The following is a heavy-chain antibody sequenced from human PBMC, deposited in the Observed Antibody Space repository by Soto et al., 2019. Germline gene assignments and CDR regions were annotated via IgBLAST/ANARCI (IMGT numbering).Heavy chain of an antibody. V-gene: IGHV4-61*08. CDR3: ARRYGVYFDY. CDR2: IYYSGST. D-gene: IGHD4-17*01. Sequence: SETLSLTCSVSGGSISSCGYYWSWLRQHPGKGLEWIGYIYYSGSTNYNPSLKSRVTISVDTSKNQFSLKLSSVTAADTAVYYCARRYGVYFDYWGQGTLVTVSS. J-gene: IGHJ4*02. CDR1: GGSISSCGYY.